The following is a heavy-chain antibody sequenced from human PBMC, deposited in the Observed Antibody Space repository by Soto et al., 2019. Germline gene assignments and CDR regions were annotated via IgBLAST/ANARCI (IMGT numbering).Heavy chain of an antibody. D-gene: IGHD6-13*01. Sequence: QVQVVQSGAEVKKPGSSVKVSCKASGGTFSDYAISWVRQAPGQGLEGMGGIIPLTETPVYAQTVQGRLTISADEVTSVAYMELRTLRSEATAVYYCAIGTRSSWSCDFWGQGTLVTVSS. J-gene: IGHJ4*02. V-gene: IGHV1-69*01. CDR3: AIGTRSSWSCDF. CDR2: IIPLTETP. CDR1: GGTFSDYA.